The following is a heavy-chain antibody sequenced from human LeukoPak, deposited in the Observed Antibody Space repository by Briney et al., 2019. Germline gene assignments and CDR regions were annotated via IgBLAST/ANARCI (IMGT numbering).Heavy chain of an antibody. CDR3: TRHDPRSWSYYFDY. Sequence: PGRSLRLSCVASGFTFSSYGMHWVRQASGKGLERVGRIRSKANTYATAYAASVNGRFTISRDDSKNTAYLQMNSLKTEDTAVYYCTRHDPRSWSYYFDYWGQGTLVAVSS. CDR1: GFTFSSYG. V-gene: IGHV3-73*01. J-gene: IGHJ4*02. CDR2: IRSKANTYAT. D-gene: IGHD6-13*01.